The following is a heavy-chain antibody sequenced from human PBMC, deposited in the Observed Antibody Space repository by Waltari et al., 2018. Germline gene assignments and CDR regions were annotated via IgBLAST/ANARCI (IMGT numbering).Heavy chain of an antibody. CDR2: ISSSSLYM. Sequence: VQLVASGGGLVKAGGSLRLSCAAFGFTFSTYSMNWVRQAPGKGLEGVSSISSSSLYMSYADSVKGRVTISRDNAKNSLYLQMNSLRVEDTAVYYCARSSTTVTTFGWGQGTLVTVSS. J-gene: IGHJ4*02. D-gene: IGHD4-17*01. CDR3: ARSSTTVTTFG. V-gene: IGHV3-21*01. CDR1: GFTFSTYS.